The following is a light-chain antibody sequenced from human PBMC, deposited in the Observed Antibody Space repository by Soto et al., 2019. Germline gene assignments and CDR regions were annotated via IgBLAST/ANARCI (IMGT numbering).Light chain of an antibody. CDR3: QQHNSWPPV. J-gene: IGKJ2*01. CDR2: GAS. CDR1: QSVNSN. V-gene: IGKV3-15*01. Sequence: EIVMTQSPATLSVSPGERATLSCRASQSVNSNLAWYQQKPGHSPRLLIYGASTRVTGIPARFSGSGSGTEFALTISILQSEDFAMYYCQQHNSWPPVFGQGTKLEIK.